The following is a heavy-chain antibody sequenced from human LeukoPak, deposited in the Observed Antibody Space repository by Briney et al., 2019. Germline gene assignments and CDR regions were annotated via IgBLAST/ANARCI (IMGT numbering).Heavy chain of an antibody. V-gene: IGHV4-61*01. D-gene: IGHD3-3*01. Sequence: SETLSLTCTVPGGSFSSGNYYWSWIRQPPGKGLEWIGYIYYSGSTNYNPSLKSRVTMSVDTSKNQFSLKLTSVTAADTAVYYCARRSGYSPNWFDPWGQGTLVTVSS. J-gene: IGHJ5*02. CDR3: ARRSGYSPNWFDP. CDR2: IYYSGST. CDR1: GGSFSSGNYY.